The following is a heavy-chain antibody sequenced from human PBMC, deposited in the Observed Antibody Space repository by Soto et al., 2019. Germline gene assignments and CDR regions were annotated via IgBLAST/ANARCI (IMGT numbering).Heavy chain of an antibody. CDR1: GGSISSSSYY. CDR3: ASDYYDSSGYTFGY. Sequence: LSLTCTVSGGSISSSSYYWGWIRQPPGKGLEWIGSIYYSGSTYYNPSLKSRVTISVDTSKNQFSLKLSSVTAADTAVYYCASDYYDSSGYTFGYWGQGTLVTVSS. J-gene: IGHJ4*02. V-gene: IGHV4-39*01. CDR2: IYYSGST. D-gene: IGHD3-22*01.